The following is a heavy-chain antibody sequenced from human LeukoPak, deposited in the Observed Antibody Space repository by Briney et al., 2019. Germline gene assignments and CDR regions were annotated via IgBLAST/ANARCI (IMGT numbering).Heavy chain of an antibody. J-gene: IGHJ2*01. CDR2: INPNSGGA. CDR3: ARPPGDLGLRSEDWYFDV. V-gene: IGHV1-2*02. CDR1: GYTFTGYY. Sequence: GASVKVSCKASGYTFTGYYMHWVRQAPGQGLGWMGWINPNSGGANYAEKFQGRVTMTRDTSISTAYMELSRLTSDDTAVYHCARPPGDLGLRSEDWYFDVWGRGTLVTVSS. D-gene: IGHD4-17*01.